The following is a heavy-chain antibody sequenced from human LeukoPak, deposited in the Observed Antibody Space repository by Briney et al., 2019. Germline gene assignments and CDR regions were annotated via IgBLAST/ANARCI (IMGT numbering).Heavy chain of an antibody. Sequence: ASVKVSCKASGDTFSSYAISWVRQAPGQGLEWMGGIIPIFGTANYAQKFQGRVTITADESTSTAYMELSSLRSEDTAVYYFARDRGVLITAVGAFDIWGQGTMVTVSS. D-gene: IGHD6-13*01. CDR3: ARDRGVLITAVGAFDI. J-gene: IGHJ3*02. CDR1: GDTFSSYA. V-gene: IGHV1-69*13. CDR2: IIPIFGTA.